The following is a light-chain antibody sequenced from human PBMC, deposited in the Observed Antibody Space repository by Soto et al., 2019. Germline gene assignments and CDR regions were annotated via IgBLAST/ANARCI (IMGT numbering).Light chain of an antibody. V-gene: IGLV2-8*01. J-gene: IGLJ3*02. Sequence: QSALTQPPSASGSPGQSVTISCTGTSSDIGAFNSISWYQQYPGKAPKLIIFDITQRPSGVPDRFSGSKSANTASLTVSGLQAEDEADYYCCSYAGTYTWVFGGGTQLTVL. CDR3: CSYAGTYTWV. CDR2: DIT. CDR1: SSDIGAFNS.